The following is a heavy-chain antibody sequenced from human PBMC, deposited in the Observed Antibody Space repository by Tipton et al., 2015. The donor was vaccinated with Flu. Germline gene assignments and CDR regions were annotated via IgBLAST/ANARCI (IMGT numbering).Heavy chain of an antibody. CDR2: LYSDGRT. CDR3: ARGVAGAFDI. Sequence: EASGLTVSSNYMSWVRQAPGKGLEWVSVLYSDGRTYYADSVKGRFTISRDNSKNTLHFQMNSLRPEDTALYYCARGVAGAFDIWGQGTMVSVSS. CDR1: GLTVSSNY. D-gene: IGHD6-19*01. J-gene: IGHJ3*02. V-gene: IGHV3-66*02.